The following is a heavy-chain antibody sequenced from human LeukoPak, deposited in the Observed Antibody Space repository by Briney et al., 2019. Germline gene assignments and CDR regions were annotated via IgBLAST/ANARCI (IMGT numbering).Heavy chain of an antibody. V-gene: IGHV1-18*01. CDR2: ISAYNGNT. D-gene: IGHD3-22*01. J-gene: IGHJ4*02. CDR1: GYTFTSYG. CDR3: ARSYYDSSGSYFDY. Sequence: ASVKVSCKASGYTFTSYGTSWVRQAPGQGLEWMGWISAYNGNTNYAQKLQGRVTMTTDTSTSTAYMELRSLRSDDTAVYYCARSYYDSSGSYFDYWGQGTLVTVSS.